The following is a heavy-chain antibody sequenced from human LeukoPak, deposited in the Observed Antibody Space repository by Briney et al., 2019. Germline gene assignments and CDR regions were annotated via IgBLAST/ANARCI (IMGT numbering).Heavy chain of an antibody. J-gene: IGHJ6*03. CDR2: IYHTGST. CDR3: ARGNMVRGVRNYYYMDV. D-gene: IGHD3-10*01. V-gene: IGHV4-38-2*02. CDR1: GYSISSGYY. Sequence: SEILSLTCTVSGYSISSGYYWAWIRQPPGKGLEWIGNIYHTGSTYYNPSLKSRVTISVDTSKNQFSLKLSSVTAADTAVYYCARGNMVRGVRNYYYMDVWGKGTTVTISS.